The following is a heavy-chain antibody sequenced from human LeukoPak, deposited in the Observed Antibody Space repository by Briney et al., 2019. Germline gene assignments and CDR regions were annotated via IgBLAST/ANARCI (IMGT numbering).Heavy chain of an antibody. CDR3: ARPRGAAAGTFGFDP. J-gene: IGHJ5*02. D-gene: IGHD6-13*01. Sequence: PGRSLRLSCAASGFTFTSYVMRWVRQAPGKGLQWVALIPYDGSNKYYADSVKGRFTISRDNSKNTLYLQMNSLRAEDTAVYYCARPRGAAAGTFGFDPWGQGTLVTVSS. V-gene: IGHV3-30*03. CDR1: GFTFTSYV. CDR2: IPYDGSNK.